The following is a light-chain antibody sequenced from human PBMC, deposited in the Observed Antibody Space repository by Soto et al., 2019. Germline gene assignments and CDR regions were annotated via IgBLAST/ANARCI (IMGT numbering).Light chain of an antibody. CDR3: QQSYSTPYT. J-gene: IGKJ2*01. CDR2: AAS. V-gene: IGKV1-39*01. Sequence: DIQMAQSPSSLSASVGHRVTITCRASQSISSYLNWYQQKPGKAPKLLIYAASSLQSGVPSRFSGSGSGTDFTLTISSVQPEDFATYYCQQSYSTPYTCGQATKVDIK. CDR1: QSISSY.